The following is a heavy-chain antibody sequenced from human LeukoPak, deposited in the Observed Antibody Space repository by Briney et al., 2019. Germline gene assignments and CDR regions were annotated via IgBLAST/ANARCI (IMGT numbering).Heavy chain of an antibody. D-gene: IGHD3-10*01. V-gene: IGHV3-53*01. CDR1: GFTVSSNY. Sequence: GGSLRLSCAASGFTVSSNYMSWVRQAPGKGLEWVSVIYSGGSAYYADSVKGRFTISRDNSKNTLYLQMNSLRAEDTAVYYCASGSGSYRTPYYYMDVWGTGTTVTVS. CDR3: ASGSGSYRTPYYYMDV. CDR2: IYSGGSA. J-gene: IGHJ6*03.